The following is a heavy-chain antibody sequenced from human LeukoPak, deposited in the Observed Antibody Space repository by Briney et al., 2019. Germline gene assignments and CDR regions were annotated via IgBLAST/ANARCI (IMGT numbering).Heavy chain of an antibody. CDR2: ITPGNGFT. V-gene: IGHV1-3*03. Sequence: ASVKVSCKSSGYTFTNYAMHWVRQAPGQRLEWMGWITPGNGFTKYSEEFQGRVTITRDTSATTVYMELSSLRSEDMAVYYCARVGGDCGGECYEYYFDYWGQGTLVTVSS. D-gene: IGHD2-21*01. CDR3: ARVGGDCGGECYEYYFDY. J-gene: IGHJ4*02. CDR1: GYTFTNYA.